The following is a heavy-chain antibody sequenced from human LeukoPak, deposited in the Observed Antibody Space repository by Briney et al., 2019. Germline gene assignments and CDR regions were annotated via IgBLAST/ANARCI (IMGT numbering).Heavy chain of an antibody. V-gene: IGHV1-18*01. J-gene: IGHJ2*01. Sequence: ASVKVSCKASGYTFTSYGITWVRQAPGQGLEWMGWIGPSNGDTNYAQKLQGRVTMTTDTSTSTAYMELRSLRSDDTAVYYCAREVLAGFYWYFDLWGRGTLVTVSS. CDR2: IGPSNGDT. CDR1: GYTFTSYG. CDR3: AREVLAGFYWYFDL.